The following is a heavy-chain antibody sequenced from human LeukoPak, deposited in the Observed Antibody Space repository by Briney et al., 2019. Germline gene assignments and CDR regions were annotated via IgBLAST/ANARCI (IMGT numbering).Heavy chain of an antibody. CDR3: ARGDGYNPFDP. Sequence: PSETLSLTCTVSGGSISSYYWSWIRQPPGKGLEWIGYIYYSGSTNYNPSLKSRVTISVDTSKNQFSLKLSSVTAADTAVYYCARGDGYNPFDPWGQGTLVTVSS. V-gene: IGHV4-59*12. CDR1: GGSISSYY. CDR2: IYYSGST. J-gene: IGHJ5*02. D-gene: IGHD5-24*01.